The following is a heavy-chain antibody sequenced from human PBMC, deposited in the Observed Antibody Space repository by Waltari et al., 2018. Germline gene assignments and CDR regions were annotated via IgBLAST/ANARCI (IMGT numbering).Heavy chain of an antibody. CDR3: ARDADSRGIDY. D-gene: IGHD3-22*01. CDR1: GGSISRCIYY. J-gene: IGHJ4*02. CDR2: IYTSGST. Sequence: QVQLQESGPGLVKPSQTLSLTCTVSGGSISRCIYYWSLFRQPAGKGLAWIGRIYTSGSTNYNHTRKSRVTISVDTSKNQCSLKLSSVTAADTAVYYCARDADSRGIDYWGQGTLVTVSS. V-gene: IGHV4-61*02.